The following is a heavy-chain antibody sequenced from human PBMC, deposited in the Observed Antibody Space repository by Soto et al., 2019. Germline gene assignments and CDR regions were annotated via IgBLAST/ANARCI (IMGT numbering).Heavy chain of an antibody. J-gene: IGHJ4*02. V-gene: IGHV3-30-3*01. CDR3: ARDQISDIVVVVAATWGPFNY. CDR2: ISYDGSNK. D-gene: IGHD2-15*01. Sequence: VISYDGSNKYYADSVKGRFTISRDNSKNTLYLQMNSLRAEDTAVYYCARDQISDIVVVVAATWGPFNYWGQGTLVTVSS.